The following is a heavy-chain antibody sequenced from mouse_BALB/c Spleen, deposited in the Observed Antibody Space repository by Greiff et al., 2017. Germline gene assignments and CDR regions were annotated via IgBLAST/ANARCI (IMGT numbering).Heavy chain of an antibody. CDR2: IYPGDGDT. V-gene: IGHV1-82*01. Sequence: QVQLQQSGPELVKPGASVKISCKASGYAFSSSWMNWVKQRPGQGLEWIGRIYPGDGDTNYNGKFKGKATLTADKSSSTAYMQLSSLTSVDSAVYFCERRGGDYDYAYAMDYWGQGTSVTVSS. CDR1: GYAFSSSW. D-gene: IGHD2-4*01. J-gene: IGHJ4*01. CDR3: ERRGGDYDYAYAMDY.